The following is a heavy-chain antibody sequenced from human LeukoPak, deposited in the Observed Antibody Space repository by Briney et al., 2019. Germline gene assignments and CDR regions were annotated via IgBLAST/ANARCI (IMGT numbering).Heavy chain of an antibody. Sequence: GGSLRLSCVGSGFRFDDYTMHWVRQAPGKGLEWVSLISWDGGSTYYAASVKGRFTISRDNSKNSLYLQMNSLRTEDTALYYCAKGLYSGSYYPCDYWGQGTLVTVSS. V-gene: IGHV3-43*01. CDR1: GFRFDDYT. J-gene: IGHJ4*02. D-gene: IGHD1-26*01. CDR2: ISWDGGST. CDR3: AKGLYSGSYYPCDY.